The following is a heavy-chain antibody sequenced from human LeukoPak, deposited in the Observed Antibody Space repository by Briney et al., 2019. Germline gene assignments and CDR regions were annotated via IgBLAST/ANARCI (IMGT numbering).Heavy chain of an antibody. J-gene: IGHJ3*02. CDR3: AKDPNGDYVGAFDS. V-gene: IGHV3-23*01. D-gene: IGHD4-17*01. CDR1: GFTFSAYA. CDR2: ISGSGGNT. Sequence: GGSLRLSCAASGFTFSAYAMIWVRQSPGKGLEWVSEISGSGGNTYYADSVKGRFTISRDNSKNTLYLHMSSLRAEDAAVYYCAKDPNGDYVGAFDSWGQGTMVIVSS.